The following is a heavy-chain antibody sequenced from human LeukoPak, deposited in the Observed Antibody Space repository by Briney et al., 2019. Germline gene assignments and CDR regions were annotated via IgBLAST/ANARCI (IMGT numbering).Heavy chain of an antibody. CDR2: IIPIFGTA. Sequence: SVKVSCKASGGTFSSYAISWVRQAPGQGLEWMGGIIPIFGTANYAQKFQGRVTITADESTSTAYMEPSSLRSEDTAVYYCARAHSGYDSDWFDPWGQGTLVTVSS. J-gene: IGHJ5*02. D-gene: IGHD5-12*01. CDR1: GGTFSSYA. V-gene: IGHV1-69*01. CDR3: ARAHSGYDSDWFDP.